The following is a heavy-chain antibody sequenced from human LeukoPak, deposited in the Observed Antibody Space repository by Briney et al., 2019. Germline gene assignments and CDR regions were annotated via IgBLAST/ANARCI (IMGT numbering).Heavy chain of an antibody. Sequence: QPGESRRLSCAASGFTVSNNYMSWVRQAPGKGLEWVSYISGSGTTIYYADSVKGRFTISRDYSKNSLYLQMNSLRAEDTAVYYCARDLVSGAYTFDIWGQGTMVTVSS. CDR3: ARDLVSGAYTFDI. CDR1: GFTVSNNY. J-gene: IGHJ3*02. D-gene: IGHD3-16*01. V-gene: IGHV3-48*03. CDR2: ISGSGTTI.